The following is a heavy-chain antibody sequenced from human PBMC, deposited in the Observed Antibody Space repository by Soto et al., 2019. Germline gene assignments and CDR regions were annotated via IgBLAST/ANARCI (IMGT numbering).Heavy chain of an antibody. J-gene: IGHJ4*02. CDR3: AISAGGNAFVEY. V-gene: IGHV4-4*02. CDR1: GGSISSSNL. Sequence: QVQLQESGPGLVKPSGTLSLTCAVSGGSISSSNLWRWVRQPPAKGLGWIGEIYHGGTTNYNPSLTSRVTVSVAKSKDQFSLQLTSVTAADTAVYYCAISAGGNAFVEYCGQGTLVTVSS. D-gene: IGHD2-15*01. CDR2: IYHGGTT.